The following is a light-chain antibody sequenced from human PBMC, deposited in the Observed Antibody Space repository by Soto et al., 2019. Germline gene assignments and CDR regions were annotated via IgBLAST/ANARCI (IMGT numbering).Light chain of an antibody. Sequence: QSVLTQPPSASGSPGQSVTISCTGTSSDVGGYNHVSWYQQYPGKAPKLMISEVNKRPSGVPDRFSGSKSGNTASLTVSGLQAEDEDDYYCQSYEGSNNYVFGTGTKVTVL. CDR3: QSYEGSNNYV. V-gene: IGLV2-8*01. CDR2: EVN. J-gene: IGLJ1*01. CDR1: SSDVGGYNH.